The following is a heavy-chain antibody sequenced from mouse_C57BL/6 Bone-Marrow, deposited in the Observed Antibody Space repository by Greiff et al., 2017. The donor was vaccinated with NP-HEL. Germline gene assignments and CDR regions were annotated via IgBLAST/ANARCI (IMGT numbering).Heavy chain of an antibody. CDR1: GYTFTSSG. CDR3: ARVAFDY. Sequence: QVQLQQSGAELARLGASVKLSCKASGYTFTSSGISWVKQRTGQGFVWIGVIFPRSGNTYYIGKFKGKATLTADNSSSTSYMGLSRLTSEDSAVYFCARVAFDYWGQGTTLTVSS. V-gene: IGHV1-81*01. J-gene: IGHJ2*01. CDR2: IFPRSGNT.